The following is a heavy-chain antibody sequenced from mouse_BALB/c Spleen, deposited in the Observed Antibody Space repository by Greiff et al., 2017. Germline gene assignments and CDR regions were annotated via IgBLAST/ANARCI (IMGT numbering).Heavy chain of an antibody. D-gene: IGHD2-9*01. Sequence: EVNVVESGGDLVKPGGSLKLSCAASGFTFSSYGMSWVRQTPDKRLEWVATISSGGSYTYYPDSVKGRFTISRDNAKNTLYLQMSSLKSEDTAMYYCARPSYGYDVYYAMDYWGQGTSVTVSS. V-gene: IGHV5-6*01. J-gene: IGHJ4*01. CDR3: ARPSYGYDVYYAMDY. CDR1: GFTFSSYG. CDR2: ISSGGSYT.